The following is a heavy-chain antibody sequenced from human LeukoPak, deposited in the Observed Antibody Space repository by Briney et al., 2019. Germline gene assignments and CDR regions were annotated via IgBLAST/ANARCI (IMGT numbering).Heavy chain of an antibody. Sequence: PGGSLRLSCAASGFTFSTYGMHWVRQAPGKGLEWVAFIRYDGSNKYYADSVKGRFTISRDNSKNTLYLQMSSLRAEDTAVYYCAKGPGVRGFIVTLKTGEKGALDYWGQGTLVTVSS. D-gene: IGHD3-10*01. CDR1: GFTFSTYG. CDR2: IRYDGSNK. CDR3: AKGPGVRGFIVTLKTGEKGALDY. V-gene: IGHV3-30*02. J-gene: IGHJ4*02.